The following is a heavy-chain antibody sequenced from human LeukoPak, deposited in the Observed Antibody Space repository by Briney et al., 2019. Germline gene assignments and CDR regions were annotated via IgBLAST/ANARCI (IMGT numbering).Heavy chain of an antibody. CDR3: TRDWRNLGYDY. D-gene: IGHD5-12*01. V-gene: IGHV3-74*01. Sequence: PGGSLRLSCAASGFTPSAYWMHWVRQAPGKGLMWVSRIEGDGNRITYADSVKGRFTISRDNAKNTLYLQMNSLRAEDTAVYYCTRDWRNLGYDYWGQGTLVTVSS. CDR2: IEGDGNRI. J-gene: IGHJ4*02. CDR1: GFTPSAYW.